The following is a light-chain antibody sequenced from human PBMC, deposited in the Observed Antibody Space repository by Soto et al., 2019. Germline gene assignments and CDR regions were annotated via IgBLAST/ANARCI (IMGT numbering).Light chain of an antibody. Sequence: EIVLTQSPATLSLSPGERATLSCRASQSVSSYLAWYQQKPGQAPRLLIYDASNRATGIPARFSGSGSGTDCTLTISSLEPEDFAVYYCQQRSNWPHTFGPETNVYIK. J-gene: IGKJ3*01. CDR1: QSVSSY. V-gene: IGKV3-11*01. CDR3: QQRSNWPHT. CDR2: DAS.